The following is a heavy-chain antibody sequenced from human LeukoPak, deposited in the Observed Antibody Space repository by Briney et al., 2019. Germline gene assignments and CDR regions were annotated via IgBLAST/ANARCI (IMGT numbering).Heavy chain of an antibody. CDR3: AGGQAAVASELFDY. J-gene: IGHJ4*02. Sequence: SETLSLTCAVSGGSFSGYYWSWIRQPPGKGLEWIGEDNDSESPNYNPSLKSRVTISVDTSKKQLSLKLSSVTAADTAVYYCAGGQAAVASELFDYWGEGTLVTVSS. CDR2: DNDSESP. D-gene: IGHD6-19*01. CDR1: GGSFSGYY. V-gene: IGHV4-34*01.